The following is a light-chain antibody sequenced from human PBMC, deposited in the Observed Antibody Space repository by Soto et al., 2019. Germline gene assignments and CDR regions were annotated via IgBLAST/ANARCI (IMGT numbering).Light chain of an antibody. CDR3: QQYGSSPRT. CDR2: GAS. Sequence: IVLTQSPGTLSLSPGERATLSCRASQSVSSSYLAWYQQKPGQAPRLLIYGASSRATGIPDRFSGSGSGTDFTFTISRLEPEDFAVYYCQQYGSSPRTFGQGTKGDIK. CDR1: QSVSSSY. V-gene: IGKV3-20*01. J-gene: IGKJ1*01.